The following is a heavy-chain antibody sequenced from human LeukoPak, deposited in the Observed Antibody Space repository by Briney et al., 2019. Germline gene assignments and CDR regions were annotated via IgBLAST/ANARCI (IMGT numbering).Heavy chain of an antibody. CDR2: INHSGST. D-gene: IGHD2-2*02. CDR3: ARVGCGSASCYRGDY. J-gene: IGHJ4*02. CDR1: GGSFGTYY. Sequence: PSETLSLTCTVDGGSFGTYYWNWIRQPPGKGLEWIGEINHSGSTNYSPSLKSRVTMSVDTSKNQFSLNLTSVTAADTAVYYCARVGCGSASCYRGDYWGQGTLVTVSS. V-gene: IGHV4-34*01.